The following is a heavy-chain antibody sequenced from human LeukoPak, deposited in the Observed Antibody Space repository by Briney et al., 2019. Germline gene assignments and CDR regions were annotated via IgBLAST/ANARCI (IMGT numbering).Heavy chain of an antibody. CDR1: GGSISSYY. CDR3: ARWRDKFSTRVDPGALDI. V-gene: IGHV4-4*07. J-gene: IGHJ3*02. Sequence: SETLSLTCTVSGGSISSYYWTWIRQPAGKGLEWIGRIYTSGNTNYNPSLKSRVTMSVDTSKNQFSLKLSSVTAADTAVYYCARWRDKFSTRVDPGALDIWGQGTMVTVSS. CDR2: IYTSGNT. D-gene: IGHD2-2*01.